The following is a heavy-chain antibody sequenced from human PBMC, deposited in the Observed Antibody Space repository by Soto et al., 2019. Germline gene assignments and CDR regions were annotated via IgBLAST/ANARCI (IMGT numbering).Heavy chain of an antibody. D-gene: IGHD3-10*01. CDR2: TYYRSTWIH. Sequence: SRTLSLTCAISGDSVSSSSSAWNWIRQSPSRGLEWLGRTYYRSTWIHDYAVSVKSRIIINPDTSQNQFSLQLNSVTPDDTAVYYCARGLRPHFDYWGLGTLVTVSS. V-gene: IGHV6-1*01. J-gene: IGHJ4*02. CDR3: ARGLRPHFDY. CDR1: GDSVSSSSSA.